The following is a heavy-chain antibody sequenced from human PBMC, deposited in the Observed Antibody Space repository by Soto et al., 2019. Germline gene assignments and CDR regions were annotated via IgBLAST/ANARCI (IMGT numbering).Heavy chain of an antibody. V-gene: IGHV3-23*01. CDR3: AAPSGGSGSYDWGSFDD. CDR1: GFTFSNYA. CDR2: ISATGGRT. Sequence: EVQLLESGGGLVQPGGSLRLSCAASGFTFSNYAMNWVRQAPGKGLEWVSGISATGGRTYSADSVTGRFTISSDNSKNTLYLHMNGLRAEDTAVYYCAAPSGGSGSYDWGSFDDWGQGTLVTVSS. J-gene: IGHJ4*02. D-gene: IGHD1-26*01.